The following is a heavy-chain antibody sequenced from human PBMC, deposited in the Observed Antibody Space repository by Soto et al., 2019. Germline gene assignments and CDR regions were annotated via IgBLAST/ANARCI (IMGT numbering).Heavy chain of an antibody. Sequence: GASLRLSCAASGFTVSGKKYLAWVRQAPGKGLEWVSVLYDVDGTFYAVSVKGRITTSGDSSRTIVYLQMNSLRPDDPAVYYCATCPLREHAHDPCGQWAAVTVSS. D-gene: IGHD4-17*01. V-gene: IGHV3-53*01. J-gene: IGHJ6*02. CDR3: ATCPLREHAHDP. CDR1: GFTVSGKKY. CDR2: LYDVDGT.